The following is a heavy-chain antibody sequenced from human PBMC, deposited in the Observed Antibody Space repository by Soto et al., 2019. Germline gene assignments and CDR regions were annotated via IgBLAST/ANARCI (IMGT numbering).Heavy chain of an antibody. CDR3: ARLQGYCIDSTCSGHYALDV. CDR1: GGSISSSSHS. CDR2: FYYSGST. D-gene: IGHD2-15*01. J-gene: IGHJ6*02. Sequence: PSETLSLTCTVSGGSISSSSHSWGWIRQPPGKGPEWIGTFYYSGSTYYNPSLNSRVTISVDTTKNQFFLKLNSVTAADTAVYYCARLQGYCIDSTCSGHYALDVWVQGTTVT. V-gene: IGHV4-39*01.